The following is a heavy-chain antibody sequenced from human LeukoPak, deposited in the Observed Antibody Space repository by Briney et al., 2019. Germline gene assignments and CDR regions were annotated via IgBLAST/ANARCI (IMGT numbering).Heavy chain of an antibody. CDR3: ARHRLSYGRMYYMDV. J-gene: IGHJ6*03. Sequence: PSETLSLTCTVSGGSISSSSYYWGWIRQPPGTGLEWIGSIYYSGSTYYNPSLKSRVTISVDTSKNQFSLKLSSVTAADTAVYYCARHRLSYGRMYYMDVWGKGTTVTVSS. V-gene: IGHV4-39*01. CDR2: IYYSGST. D-gene: IGHD5-18*01. CDR1: GGSISSSSYY.